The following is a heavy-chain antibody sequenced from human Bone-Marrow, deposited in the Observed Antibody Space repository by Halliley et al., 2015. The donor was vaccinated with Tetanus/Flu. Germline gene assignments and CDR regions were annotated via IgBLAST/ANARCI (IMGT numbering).Heavy chain of an antibody. CDR2: IWYDGSRK. J-gene: IGHJ4*02. D-gene: IGHD4-17*01. Sequence: SLRLSCAASGFTFSSYGMHWVRQAPGKGLEWVAVIWYDGSRKYYADSVTGRFTISRDDSKNTLYLQMNSLRAEDTAVYYCARERYGDSRGLSYWGQGTLVTVSS. CDR1: GFTFSSYG. V-gene: IGHV3-33*01. CDR3: ARERYGDSRGLSY.